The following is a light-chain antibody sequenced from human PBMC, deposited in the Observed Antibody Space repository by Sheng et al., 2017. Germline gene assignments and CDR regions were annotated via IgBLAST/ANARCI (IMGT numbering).Light chain of an antibody. CDR3: QQTNSFPPT. Sequence: DIQMTQSPSSVSASVGDRVTITCRASQDINSWLAWYQQEPGKAPKLLMHAASALQSGVPSRFSGSGSGTDFTLTISSLQPEDFATYYCQQTNSFPPTFGGGTKVEIK. CDR1: QDINSW. J-gene: IGKJ4*01. V-gene: IGKV1-12*01. CDR2: AAS.